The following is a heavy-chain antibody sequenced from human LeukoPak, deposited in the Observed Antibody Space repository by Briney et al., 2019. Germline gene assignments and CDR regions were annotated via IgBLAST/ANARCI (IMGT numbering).Heavy chain of an antibody. Sequence: SETLSLTCTVSGGSISSGSYYWGWIRQPPGKGLEWIGSIYYSGSTYYNPSLKSRVTISVDTSKNQFSLKLSSVTAADTAVYYCASPGDYYDSSGYYAYWGQGTLVTVSS. J-gene: IGHJ4*02. D-gene: IGHD3-22*01. CDR1: GGSISSGSYY. V-gene: IGHV4-39*01. CDR3: ASPGDYYDSSGYYAY. CDR2: IYYSGST.